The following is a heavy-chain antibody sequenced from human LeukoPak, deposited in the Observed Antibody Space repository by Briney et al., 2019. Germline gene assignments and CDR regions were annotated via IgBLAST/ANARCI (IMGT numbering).Heavy chain of an antibody. V-gene: IGHV3-21*01. Sequence: PGGSLRVSCEASGFTFSSYSMNWVRQAPGKGLEWVSSISSSSGYIYYADSVKGRFTISRDNAKNSLYLQMNSLRDEDTAIYYCARETTVIKKIDYWGQGTLVTVSS. J-gene: IGHJ4*02. CDR3: ARETTVIKKIDY. CDR1: GFTFSSYS. CDR2: ISSSSGYI. D-gene: IGHD4-17*01.